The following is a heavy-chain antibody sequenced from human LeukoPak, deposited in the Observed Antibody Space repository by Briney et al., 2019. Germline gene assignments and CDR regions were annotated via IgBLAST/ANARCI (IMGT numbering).Heavy chain of an antibody. Sequence: SETLSLTCAVYGGSFSGYYWSWIRQPPGKGLEWIGEINHSGSTNYSPSLKSRVTISVDTSKNQFSLKLSSVTAADTAVYYCARAGLNGDVDYWGQGTLVTVSS. CDR2: INHSGST. D-gene: IGHD4-17*01. CDR3: ARAGLNGDVDY. CDR1: GGSFSGYY. J-gene: IGHJ4*02. V-gene: IGHV4-34*01.